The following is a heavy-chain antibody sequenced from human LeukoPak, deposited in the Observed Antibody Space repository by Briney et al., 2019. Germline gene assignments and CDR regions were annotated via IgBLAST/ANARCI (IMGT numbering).Heavy chain of an antibody. V-gene: IGHV2-5*01. CDR2: IYWNDDK. J-gene: IGHJ4*02. Sequence: SGPTLVKPTQTLTLTCTFSGFSLSSSGVGVGWIRQPPGKALEWLALIYWNDDKRYSPSLKNRLSIAKGTSKNQVVLTMTNMDPLDTATYYCAHKYDFWSGYDNWGPGTLVTVSS. CDR1: GFSLSSSGVG. CDR3: AHKYDFWSGYDN. D-gene: IGHD3-3*01.